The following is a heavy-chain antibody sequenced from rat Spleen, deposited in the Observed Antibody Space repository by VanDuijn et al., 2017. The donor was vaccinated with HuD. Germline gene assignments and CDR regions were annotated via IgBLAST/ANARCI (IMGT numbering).Heavy chain of an antibody. J-gene: IGHJ2*01. D-gene: IGHD1-12*02. V-gene: IGHV5S13*01. CDR3: ARYGYYYDPGYFDY. CDR1: GFTFSNYG. Sequence: EVQLVESGGGLVQPGRSLKLSCAASGFTFSNYGMAWVRQAPTKGLEWVASISTGGSNTYYRDSVKGRFTISRDNAKNTLYLQMDSLRSEDTATYYCARYGYYYDPGYFDYWGQGVMVTVSS. CDR2: ISTGGSNT.